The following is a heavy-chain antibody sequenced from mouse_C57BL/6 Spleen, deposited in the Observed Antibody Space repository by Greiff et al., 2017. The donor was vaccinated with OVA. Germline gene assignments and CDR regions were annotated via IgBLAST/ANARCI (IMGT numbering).Heavy chain of an antibody. CDR3: ARDEDYIDY. J-gene: IGHJ2*01. CDR1: GYSITSGYY. Sequence: EVQLQESGPGLVKPSQSLSLTCSVTGYSITSGYYWNWIRQFPGNKLEWMGYISYDGSNNYNPSLKNRISITRDTSKNQFFLKLNSVTTEDTATYSCARDEDYIDYWGQGTTLTVSS. D-gene: IGHD2-12*01. V-gene: IGHV3-6*01. CDR2: ISYDGSN.